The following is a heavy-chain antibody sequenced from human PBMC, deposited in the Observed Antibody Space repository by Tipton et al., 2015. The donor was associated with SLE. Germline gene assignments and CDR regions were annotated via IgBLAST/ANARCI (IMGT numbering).Heavy chain of an antibody. CDR2: ISSTGNPR. V-gene: IGHV3-11*04. CDR1: GFTFRDFY. J-gene: IGHJ6*02. D-gene: IGHD5-24*01. CDR3: ARDMGQWLQYEASNV. Sequence: SLRLSCVGSGFTFRDFYMSWVRLLPGKGLEWIAYISSTGNPRYYADPVKGRFTVSRDNTRDSLYLHMHSLRVEDTAVYFCARDMGQWLQYEASNVWGQGTAVTVS.